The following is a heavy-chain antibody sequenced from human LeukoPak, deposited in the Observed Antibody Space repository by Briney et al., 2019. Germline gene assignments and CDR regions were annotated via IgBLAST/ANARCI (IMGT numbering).Heavy chain of an antibody. J-gene: IGHJ4*02. CDR1: GFTFDDYT. V-gene: IGHV3-43*01. CDR3: AKEDSGSYFFDF. CDR2: ISWDGGSK. D-gene: IGHD1-26*01. Sequence: GSLRLSCAASGFTFDDYTMYWVRPAPGKGLEWVSLISWDGGSKYYADSVKGRFTISRDNSKNSLFLQMSSLTTEDTALYYCAKEDSGSYFFDFWGQGTLVTVSS.